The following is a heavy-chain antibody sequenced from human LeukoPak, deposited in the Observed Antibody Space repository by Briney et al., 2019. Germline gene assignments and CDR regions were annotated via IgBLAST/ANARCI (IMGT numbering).Heavy chain of an antibody. CDR2: IYPGDSDT. V-gene: IGHV5-51*01. Sequence: GESLQISCKGSGSRFTSYWIGWVRQMPGKGLEWMGIIYPGDSDTRYSPSFQGQVTISADKSISTACLQWSSLKASDTAMYYCARHTAARPYYYYYYMDVWGKGTTVTVSS. J-gene: IGHJ6*03. CDR1: GSRFTSYW. D-gene: IGHD6-6*01. CDR3: ARHTAARPYYYYYYMDV.